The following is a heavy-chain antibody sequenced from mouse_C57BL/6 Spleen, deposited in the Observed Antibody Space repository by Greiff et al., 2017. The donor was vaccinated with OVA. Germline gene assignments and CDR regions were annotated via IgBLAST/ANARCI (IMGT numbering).Heavy chain of an antibody. CDR1: GYTFTSYW. V-gene: IGHV1-74*01. CDR3: AKGASIVNCYGVDY. Sequence: QVQLQQPGAELVKPGASVKVSCKASGYTFTSYWMHWVKQRPGQGLEWIGRIHPYDSDTNYNQKFKGKATLPVDKSSSPASLQLSSLTSEDSAVSYCAKGASIVNCYGVDYWGQGTTLTVSS. J-gene: IGHJ4*01. D-gene: IGHD2-12*01. CDR2: IHPYDSDT.